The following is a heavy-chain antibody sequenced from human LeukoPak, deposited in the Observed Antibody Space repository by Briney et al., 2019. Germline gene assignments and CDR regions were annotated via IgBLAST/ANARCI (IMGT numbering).Heavy chain of an antibody. CDR3: ARDSPYYYDSSGYSDY. CDR2: ISGSGGST. J-gene: IGHJ4*02. D-gene: IGHD3-22*01. V-gene: IGHV3-23*01. CDR1: GFTFSSDA. Sequence: GGSLRLSCAASGFTFSSDAMSWVRQAPGKGLEWVSAISGSGGSTYYADSVKGRFTISRDNSKNTLYLQMNSLRAEDTAVYYCARDSPYYYDSSGYSDYWGQGTLVTVSS.